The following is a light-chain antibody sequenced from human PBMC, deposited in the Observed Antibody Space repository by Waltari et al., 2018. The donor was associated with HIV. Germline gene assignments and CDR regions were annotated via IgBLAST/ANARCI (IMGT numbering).Light chain of an antibody. J-gene: IGLJ3*02. Sequence: QSVVTQPPSASGTPGQRVTISCSGSDSNIGSNYVYWYQDLPGTAPKLRIYKNNQRSSGVPDRFSGSKSDTSASLAISALRSEDESDYYCASWDDNLNSWVFGGGTKLTVL. CDR1: DSNIGSNY. V-gene: IGLV1-47*01. CDR3: ASWDDNLNSWV. CDR2: KNN.